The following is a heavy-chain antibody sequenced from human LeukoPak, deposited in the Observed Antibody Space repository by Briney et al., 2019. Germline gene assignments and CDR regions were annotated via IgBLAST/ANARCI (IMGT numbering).Heavy chain of an antibody. CDR1: GGSISSYY. CDR2: IYYSGST. V-gene: IGHV4-59*01. J-gene: IGHJ6*03. CDR3: ARIRPPDYYYYYYMDV. Sequence: SETLSLTCTVSGGSISSYYWSWIRQPPGKGLEWIGYIYYSGSTNYNPSLKSRVTISVDTSKNQFSLKLSSVTAADTAVYYCARIRPPDYYYYYYMDVWGKATTVTVSS.